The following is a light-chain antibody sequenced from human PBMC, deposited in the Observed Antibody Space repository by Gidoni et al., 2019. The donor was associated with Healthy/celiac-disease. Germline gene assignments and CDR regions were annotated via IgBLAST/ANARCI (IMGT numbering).Light chain of an antibody. V-gene: IGKV3-11*01. J-gene: IGKJ3*01. Sequence: EIVLTQSPATLSLSPGERATLSCRASQSVSSYLAWSQQKPGQAPRLLIYDASNRATCIPARFSGSGSGTDFTPTIISLEPEEFAVYYCQQRSNWPPFTFGPGTKVDIK. CDR2: DAS. CDR3: QQRSNWPPFT. CDR1: QSVSSY.